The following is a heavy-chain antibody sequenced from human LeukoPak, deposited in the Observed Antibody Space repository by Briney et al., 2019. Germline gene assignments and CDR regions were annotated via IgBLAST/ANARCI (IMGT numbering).Heavy chain of an antibody. V-gene: IGHV4-59*08. CDR1: GGSISNYY. J-gene: IGHJ6*02. CDR3: ARSSVTGYYYGMDV. CDR2: ISYSGST. Sequence: SETLSLTCTVSGGSISNYYWSWIRQPPGKGLEWIGYISYSGSTNNNPSLKSRATISVDTSKNQFSLKLSSVTAADTAVYYCARSSVTGYYYGMDVWGQGTTVTVSS. D-gene: IGHD6-19*01.